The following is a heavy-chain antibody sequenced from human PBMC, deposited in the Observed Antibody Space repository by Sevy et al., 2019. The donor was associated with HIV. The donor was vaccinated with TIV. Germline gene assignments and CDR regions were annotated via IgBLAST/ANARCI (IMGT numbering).Heavy chain of an antibody. CDR1: GFTFSNAW. CDR3: TTDRETSGSYYEWFDP. V-gene: IGHV3-15*01. J-gene: IGHJ5*02. Sequence: GGSLRLSCAASGFTFSNAWMSWVRQAPGKGLEWVGRIKSKTDGGTTDYAAPVKGRFTISREDSKNTTYLQMNSLKTEEADVYYCTTDRETSGSYYEWFDPWGQGTLVTVSS. D-gene: IGHD1-26*01. CDR2: IKSKTDGGTT.